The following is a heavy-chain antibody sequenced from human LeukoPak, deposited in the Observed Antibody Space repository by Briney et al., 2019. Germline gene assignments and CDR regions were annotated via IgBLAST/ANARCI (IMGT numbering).Heavy chain of an antibody. Sequence: SETLSLTCTVSGYSISSGYYWGWIRQPPGKGLEWIGSIYHSGSTYYNPSLKGRVTISVDTSKNQFSLKLSSATAADTAVYYCARLLVVVPAAWGQGTLVTVSS. CDR3: ARLLVVVPAA. CDR2: IYHSGST. CDR1: GYSISSGYY. V-gene: IGHV4-38-2*02. D-gene: IGHD2-2*01. J-gene: IGHJ5*02.